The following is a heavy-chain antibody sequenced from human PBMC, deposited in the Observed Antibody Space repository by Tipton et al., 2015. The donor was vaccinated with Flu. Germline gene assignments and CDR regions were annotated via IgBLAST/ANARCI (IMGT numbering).Heavy chain of an antibody. CDR2: IYTSGST. V-gene: IGHV4-61*02. J-gene: IGHJ4*02. CDR3: ARSVWGTPYFDY. Sequence: TLSLTCTVSGGSISSGSYYWSWIRQPAGKGLEWIGRIYTSGSTNYNPSLKSRVTISVDTTKTQFSLKLSSVTAADTAVYYCARSVWGTPYFDYWGQGTLVTVSS. CDR1: GGSISSGSYY. D-gene: IGHD3-16*01.